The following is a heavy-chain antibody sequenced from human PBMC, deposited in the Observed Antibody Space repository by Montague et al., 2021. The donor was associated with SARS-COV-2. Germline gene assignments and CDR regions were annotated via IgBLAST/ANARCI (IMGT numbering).Heavy chain of an antibody. J-gene: IGHJ6*03. Sequence: SETLSLTCAVHGGSFSTYSWNWIRQPPGKGLEWIGEIHHGGSTNYNPSLKSRVNISADTSKNQVSLKLTSVAAADTAVYYCARLGDGVVPSPILGVGPYYSYYYIDVWGKGTTVTGSS. CDR1: GGSFSTYS. D-gene: IGHD3-10*01. V-gene: IGHV4-34*01. CDR2: IHHGGST. CDR3: ARLGDGVVPSPILGVGPYYSYYYIDV.